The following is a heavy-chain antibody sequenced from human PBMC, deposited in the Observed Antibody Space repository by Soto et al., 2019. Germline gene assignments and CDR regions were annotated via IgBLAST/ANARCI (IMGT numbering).Heavy chain of an antibody. CDR2: ISPYNDYT. CDR1: GYTFIRYG. V-gene: IGHV1-18*01. D-gene: IGHD4-17*01. J-gene: IGHJ6*02. CDR3: ARDPDYGGNSGVGYYYGMDV. Sequence: ASVKVSCKASGYTFIRYGITWVRQAPGQGLEWMGWISPYNDYTIYAQKLQGRVTMTTDTSTSTAYMELSSLRSEDTAVYYCARDPDYGGNSGVGYYYGMDVWGQGTTVTVS.